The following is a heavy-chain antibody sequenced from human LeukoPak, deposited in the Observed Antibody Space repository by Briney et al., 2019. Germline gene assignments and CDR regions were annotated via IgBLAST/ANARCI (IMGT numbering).Heavy chain of an antibody. CDR1: GGSISSYY. D-gene: IGHD3-22*01. V-gene: IGHV4-59*01. Sequence: PSETLSLTCTVSGGSISSYYWSWIRQPPGKGLEWIGYIYYSGSTNYNPSLKSRITISVDTSKNQFSLKPSSVTAADTAVYYCARDKSSGYYYYYGMDVWGQGTTVTVSS. J-gene: IGHJ6*02. CDR3: ARDKSSGYYYYYGMDV. CDR2: IYYSGST.